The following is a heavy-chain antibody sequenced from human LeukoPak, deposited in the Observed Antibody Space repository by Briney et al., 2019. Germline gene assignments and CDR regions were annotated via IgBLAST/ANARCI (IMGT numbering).Heavy chain of an antibody. J-gene: IGHJ5*02. CDR2: IRAYNGNT. Sequence: ASVTLSCKASGYTFTSYGISWVRHPPGQGLEWMGSIRAYNGNTNYEQKPHSRLTMTTDTSTSTAYMELRSLGSDDTAVYYCARWPLAGFGSTSCINWFDPWGQGTLVTVSS. CDR1: GYTFTSYG. D-gene: IGHD2-2*01. V-gene: IGHV1-18*01. CDR3: ARWPLAGFGSTSCINWFDP.